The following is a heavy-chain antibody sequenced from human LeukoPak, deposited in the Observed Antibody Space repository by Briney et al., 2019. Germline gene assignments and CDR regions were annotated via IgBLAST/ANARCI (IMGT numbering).Heavy chain of an antibody. D-gene: IGHD3-22*01. Sequence: SQTLSLTCTVSGGSISSGSYYWSWIRQPAGKGLEWIGYIYYSGSTNYNPSLKSRVTISVDTSKNQFSLKLSSVTAADTAVYYCARDRGTYYYDSSGFYWGQGTLVTVSS. J-gene: IGHJ4*02. CDR3: ARDRGTYYYDSSGFY. V-gene: IGHV4-61*10. CDR2: IYYSGST. CDR1: GGSISSGSYY.